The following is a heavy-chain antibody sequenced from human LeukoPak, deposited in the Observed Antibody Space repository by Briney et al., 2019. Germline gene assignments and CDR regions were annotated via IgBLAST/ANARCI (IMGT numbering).Heavy chain of an antibody. CDR2: ISGSGGST. V-gene: IGHV3-23*01. CDR1: GFTFSSYA. D-gene: IGHD2-21*02. Sequence: GGSLRLSCAASGFTFSSYAMSWVRQAPGKGLEWVSAISGSGGSTYYADSVKGRFTISRDNSKNTLYLQMDSLRAEDTAVYYCAKGRHIVVETGLVDYWGQGTLVTVSS. J-gene: IGHJ4*02. CDR3: AKGRHIVVETGLVDY.